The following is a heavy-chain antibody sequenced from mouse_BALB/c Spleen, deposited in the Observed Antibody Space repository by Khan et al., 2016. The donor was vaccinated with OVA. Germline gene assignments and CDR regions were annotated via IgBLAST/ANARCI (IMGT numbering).Heavy chain of an antibody. Sequence: EVMLVESGGDVVKPGGSLKLSCAASGFTFSTYGMSWVRQTPDKRLEWVATVSTGGHYTYYPDTVKGRFTISRDNAKNTLYLQMSSLKSEDTAIFYCARLAYYYDSEGFAYWGQGTLVTGSA. D-gene: IGHD1-1*01. CDR3: ARLAYYYDSEGFAY. CDR2: VSTGGHYT. V-gene: IGHV5-6*01. J-gene: IGHJ3*01. CDR1: GFTFSTYG.